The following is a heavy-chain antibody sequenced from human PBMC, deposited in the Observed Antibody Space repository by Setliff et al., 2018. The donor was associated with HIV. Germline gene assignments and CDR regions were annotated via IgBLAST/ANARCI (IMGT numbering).Heavy chain of an antibody. CDR3: ARARDSSSPGGSEY. Sequence: SVKVSCKASGGTSSTHAINWVRQAPGQGLEWMGQIISILDITTYAQSLQGRVTITADESTSTVYMELSSLRSEDTAVYYCARARDSSSPGGSEYWGQGTLVTVSS. V-gene: IGHV1-69*10. D-gene: IGHD6-6*01. J-gene: IGHJ4*02. CDR1: GGTSSTHA. CDR2: IISILDIT.